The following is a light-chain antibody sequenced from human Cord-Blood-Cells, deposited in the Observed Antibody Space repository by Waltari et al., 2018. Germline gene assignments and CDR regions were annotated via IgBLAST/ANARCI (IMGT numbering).Light chain of an antibody. V-gene: IGKV3-20*01. CDR2: GAS. J-gene: IGKJ1*01. CDR1: QSVSSSY. Sequence: EIVLTQSPGTLSLSPGERATLSCRASQSVSSSYLAWYQQQPGQAPRLLIDGASSRATGIPDRFSGSGSGTDFTLTISRLEPEDFAVYYCQHETFGQGTKVEIK. CDR3: QHET.